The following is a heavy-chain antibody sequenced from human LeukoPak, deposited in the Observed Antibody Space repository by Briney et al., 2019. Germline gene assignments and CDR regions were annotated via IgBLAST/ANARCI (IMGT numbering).Heavy chain of an antibody. J-gene: IGHJ4*02. Sequence: GASVKVPCKTSGYTFTIYDINWVRQATGRGLEWMGWMNPKSGATGYAQKFQGRVTMTRDTSISTAYMELSSLTSDDTAVYYCARGFSDYDGTDYAFSYYWGQGTLVTVSS. CDR3: ARGFSDYDGTDYAFSYY. CDR2: MNPKSGAT. D-gene: IGHD3-22*01. CDR1: GYTFTIYD. V-gene: IGHV1-8*01.